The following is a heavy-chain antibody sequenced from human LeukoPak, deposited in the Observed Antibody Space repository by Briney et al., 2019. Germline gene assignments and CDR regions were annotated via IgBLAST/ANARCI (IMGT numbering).Heavy chain of an antibody. CDR3: ARAGDCSGGSCQMPLFDY. V-gene: IGHV1-18*01. D-gene: IGHD2-15*01. CDR2: ISAYNGNT. CDR1: GYTFTSYG. J-gene: IGHJ4*02. Sequence: GASVKVSCKASGYTFTSYGISWVRQAPGQGLEWMGWISAYNGNTNYAQKLQGRVTMTTDTSTSTAYMELRSLRPDDTAVYYCARAGDCSGGSCQMPLFDYWGQGTLVTVSS.